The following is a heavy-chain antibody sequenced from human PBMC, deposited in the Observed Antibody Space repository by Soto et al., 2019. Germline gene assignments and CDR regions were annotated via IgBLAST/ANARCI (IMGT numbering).Heavy chain of an antibody. V-gene: IGHV4-34*01. D-gene: IGHD6-19*01. CDR2: INQSGST. J-gene: IGHJ4*02. Sequence: QVQLQQWGAGLLKPSETLSLTCAVYGGSFSGYSWSWIRQPPGKGLEWIGEINQSGSTNYNPSLKSRVTISVDTSKNQFSLKLSSVTSVYTAVYTCARGQWMDNYWGQGTLVTVSS. CDR3: ARGQWMDNY. CDR1: GGSFSGYS.